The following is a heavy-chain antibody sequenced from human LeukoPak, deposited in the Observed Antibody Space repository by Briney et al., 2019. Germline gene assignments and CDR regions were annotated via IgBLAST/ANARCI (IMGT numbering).Heavy chain of an antibody. CDR2: ISYDGSNK. CDR3: ARALGIAVAGTLGY. D-gene: IGHD6-19*01. V-gene: IGHV3-30-3*01. Sequence: GGSLRLSCAASGFTFSSYAMHWVRQAPGKGLEWVAVISYDGSNKYYADSVKGRFTISRDNSKNTLYLQMNSLRAEDTAVYYCARALGIAVAGTLGYWGQGTLVAVSS. CDR1: GFTFSSYA. J-gene: IGHJ4*02.